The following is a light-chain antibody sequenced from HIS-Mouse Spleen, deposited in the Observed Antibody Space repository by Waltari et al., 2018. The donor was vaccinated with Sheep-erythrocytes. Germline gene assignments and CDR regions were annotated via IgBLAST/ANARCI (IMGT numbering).Light chain of an antibody. V-gene: IGKV1-33*01. J-gene: IGKJ4*01. CDR3: KQYDNLLT. CDR1: QDISNY. Sequence: DIHITQSPSSLSASVGDRVTITCHASQDISNYLNWYQQKPGKAPKLLIYDASNLETGVPSRYSGSGSGTDFTFTISRLQPEDIATYYCKQYDNLLTFGGGTKVEIK. CDR2: DAS.